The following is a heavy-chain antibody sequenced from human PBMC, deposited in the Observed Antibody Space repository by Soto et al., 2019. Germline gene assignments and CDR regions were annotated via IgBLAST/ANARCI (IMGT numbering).Heavy chain of an antibody. CDR1: GFSRSPSGMC. J-gene: IGHJ6*02. D-gene: IGHD6-25*01. CDR3: GSPVVSVRLIHYYGLVV. V-gene: IGHV2-70*11. Sequence: SGATLVNPTQTLTLTCIFAGFSRSPSGMCVSWIRQPPGKALEWLARIDWDDNKYYSASLKTSLTISKDTSKNQVVLTRTNMEPVVTARYYCGSPVVSVRLIHYYGLVVWGEATTVTVSS. CDR2: IDWDDNK.